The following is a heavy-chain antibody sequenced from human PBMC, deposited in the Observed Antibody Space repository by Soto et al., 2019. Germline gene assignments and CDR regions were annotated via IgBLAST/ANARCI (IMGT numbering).Heavy chain of an antibody. J-gene: IGHJ5*02. CDR3: ARKSIAVAGQVNWFDP. V-gene: IGHV1-69*13. CDR2: IIPTFGTA. D-gene: IGHD6-19*01. Sequence: SVKVSCKASGGTFSSYAISWVRQAPGQGLEWMGGIIPTFGTANYAQKFQGRVTITADESTSTAYMELSSLRSEDTAVYYCARKSIAVAGQVNWFDPWGQGTLVTVSS. CDR1: GGTFSSYA.